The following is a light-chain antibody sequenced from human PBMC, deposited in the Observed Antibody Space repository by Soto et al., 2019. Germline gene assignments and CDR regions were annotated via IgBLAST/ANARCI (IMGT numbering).Light chain of an antibody. CDR1: QTISSW. CDR2: KAS. V-gene: IGKV1-5*03. CDR3: QHYSSYAEE. J-gene: IGKJ1*01. Sequence: DIQMTQSPSTLSGSVGDRVTITCRASQTISSWFALYQQKPGKAPKLLIYKASTLKSGVPSRLSGSGSGTEVTLTISSMQPDDFAPNCSQHYSSYAEEFVQGTKVEI.